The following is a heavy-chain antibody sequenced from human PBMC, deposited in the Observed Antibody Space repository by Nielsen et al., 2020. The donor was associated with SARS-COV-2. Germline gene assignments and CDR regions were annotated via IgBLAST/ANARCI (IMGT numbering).Heavy chain of an antibody. J-gene: IGHJ4*02. CDR3: ARDPRAYHVPAFYFDS. D-gene: IGHD2-21*01. CDR1: GFTFSTYD. CDR2: ISDGGNNE. Sequence: LKISCAASGFTFSTYDMHWVRQTPGKGLEWLAFISDGGNNEYYAESVRGRFDISRDNSRNTLYLQMNSLRVEDSALYYCARDPRAYHVPAFYFDSWGQGIQVTVSS. V-gene: IGHV3-30*03.